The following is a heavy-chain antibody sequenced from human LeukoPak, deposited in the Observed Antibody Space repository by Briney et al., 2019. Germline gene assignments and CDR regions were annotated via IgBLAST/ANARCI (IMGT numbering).Heavy chain of an antibody. CDR1: GFTFSSYG. CDR3: AKSRPGSSWHSPDS. CDR2: IAYDGTNE. J-gene: IGHJ4*02. D-gene: IGHD6-13*01. V-gene: IGHV3-30*18. Sequence: PGGSLRLSCAASGFTFSSYGMHWVRQAPGKGLEWVAVIAYDGTNEYYADSAKGRFTISRDNSKNTLYLLMSSLRTEDTAVYYCAKSRPGSSWHSPDSWGQGTLVTVSS.